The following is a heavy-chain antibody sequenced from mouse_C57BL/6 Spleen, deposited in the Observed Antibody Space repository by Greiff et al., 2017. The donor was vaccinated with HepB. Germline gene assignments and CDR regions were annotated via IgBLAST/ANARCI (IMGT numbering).Heavy chain of an antibody. CDR3: ARGTYGFAY. CDR1: GYAFSSSW. CDR2: IYPGDGDT. Sequence: VQLQQSGPELVKPGASVKISCKASGYAFSSSWMNWVKQRPGKGLEWIGRIYPGDGDTNYNGKFKGKATLTEDKSSSTAYMQLSSLTSEDSAVYFCARGTYGFAYWGQGTLVTVSA. J-gene: IGHJ3*01. V-gene: IGHV1-82*01. D-gene: IGHD5-1*01.